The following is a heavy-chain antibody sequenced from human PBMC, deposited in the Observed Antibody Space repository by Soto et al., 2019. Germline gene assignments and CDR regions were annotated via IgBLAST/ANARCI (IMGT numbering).Heavy chain of an antibody. CDR3: ERYGSEPPYYGMDV. V-gene: IGHV4-38-2*01. D-gene: IGHD1-26*01. Sequence: SETLSLTCAVSGSSISPGYYWGWIRQPPGKGLEWIGSIYHSGSTSYKPSLNSRVTISVDKSNKQFSLKLRSVTAADTAVYYCERYGSEPPYYGMDVWGQGTTVTVSS. J-gene: IGHJ6*02. CDR2: IYHSGST. CDR1: GSSISPGYY.